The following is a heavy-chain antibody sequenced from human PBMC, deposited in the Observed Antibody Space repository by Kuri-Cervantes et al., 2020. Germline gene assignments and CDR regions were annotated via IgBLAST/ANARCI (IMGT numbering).Heavy chain of an antibody. CDR2: IYYSGST. V-gene: IGHV4-59*01. J-gene: IGHJ4*02. Sequence: SETLSLTCTVSGGSTSSYYWSWIRQPPGKGLEWIGYIYYSGSTNYNPSLKSRVTISVDTSKNQFSLKLSSVTAADTAVYYCARVQRGSGWYYFDYWGQGTLVTVSS. D-gene: IGHD6-19*01. CDR1: GGSTSSYY. CDR3: ARVQRGSGWYYFDY.